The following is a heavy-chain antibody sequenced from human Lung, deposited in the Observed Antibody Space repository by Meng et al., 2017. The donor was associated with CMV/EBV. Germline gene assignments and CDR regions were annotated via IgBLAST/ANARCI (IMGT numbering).Heavy chain of an antibody. CDR3: ARRPMATTYWYFDF. CDR1: GYSFTSYW. J-gene: IGHJ2*01. D-gene: IGHD5-24*01. V-gene: IGHV5-51*01. CDR2: IYPGDSDT. Sequence: KVSCKGSGYSFTSYWIGWVRQMPGKGLECMGIIYPGDSDTRYSPSFQGQVTISADKSISTAYLQWSSLKASDTAMYYCARRPMATTYWYFDFLGRWPLVTVSS.